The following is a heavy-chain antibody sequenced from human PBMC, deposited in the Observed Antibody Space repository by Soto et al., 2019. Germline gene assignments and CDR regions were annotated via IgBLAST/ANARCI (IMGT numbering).Heavy chain of an antibody. V-gene: IGHV3-33*08. Sequence: SLRLSCTTSGFTFTSYSMHWVRQAPGKGLEWVATFWYDASAQRYADSVKGRFTISRDPSRGTLYLLMDSLRTDDTAVYYCVFGSWNQYFFDHWGQEIGVTVS. J-gene: IGHJ4*02. CDR3: VFGSWNQYFFDH. CDR2: FWYDASAQ. CDR1: GFTFTSYS. D-gene: IGHD6-13*01.